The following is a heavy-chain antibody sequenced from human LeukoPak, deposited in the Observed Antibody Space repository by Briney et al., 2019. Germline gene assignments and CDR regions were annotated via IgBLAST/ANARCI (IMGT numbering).Heavy chain of an antibody. J-gene: IGHJ4*02. D-gene: IGHD3-22*01. Sequence: ASVKVSCKASGYTFTSYDINWVRQATGQGLEWMGWMNPNSGNTGYAQKFQGRVTITADKSTSTAYMELSSPRSEDTAVYYCAREETYYYDSSGYYFDYWGQGTLVTVSS. CDR2: MNPNSGNT. CDR3: AREETYYYDSSGYYFDY. V-gene: IGHV1-8*01. CDR1: GYTFTSYD.